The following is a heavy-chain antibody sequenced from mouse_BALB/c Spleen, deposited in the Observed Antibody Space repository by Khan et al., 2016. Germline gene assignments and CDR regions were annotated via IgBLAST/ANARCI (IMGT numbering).Heavy chain of an antibody. Sequence: QVQLQQPRTELPRPGASVKLSCKASGYTFTDYYLHWVKQRTGQGLEWIGEIFPGSGSTYYNEKFKGKASLTADTSSSTAYMQLSSLTSEDSAVYFCARSYYGYFAMDYWGHGASVTVSS. D-gene: IGHD1-2*01. CDR2: IFPGSGST. J-gene: IGHJ4*01. CDR3: ARSYYGYFAMDY. CDR1: GYTFTDYY. V-gene: IGHV1-77*01.